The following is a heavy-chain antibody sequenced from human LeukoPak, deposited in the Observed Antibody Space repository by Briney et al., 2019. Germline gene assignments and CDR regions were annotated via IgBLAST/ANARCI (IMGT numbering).Heavy chain of an antibody. CDR1: GFTFSSYG. CDR3: ARDKCTKGVCWFFDY. CDR2: IWSDGSNK. V-gene: IGHV3-33*01. J-gene: IGHJ4*02. Sequence: VGALRLSCAASGFTFSSYGMHWARPSPGKGLDWEADIWSDGSNKYYAVSVKGRVTLSRNNSENTLYLQMNSLRAEATAVYYCARDKCTKGVCWFFDYWGQGTLVTVSS. D-gene: IGHD2-8*01.